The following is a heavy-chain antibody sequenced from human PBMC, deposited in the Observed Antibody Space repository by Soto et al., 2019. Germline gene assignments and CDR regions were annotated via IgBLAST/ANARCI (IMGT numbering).Heavy chain of an antibody. V-gene: IGHV3-66*04. Sequence: EVQLVESGGGLVQPGGSLRLSCAASGFTVSSNYMSWVRQAPGKGLEWVSVIYSGGSAYYADSVKGRFTISRDNSKNTMYRQMSSLRAEDTAVYYCARHGYSYGGGYFDYWGQGTLVTVCS. J-gene: IGHJ4*02. CDR2: IYSGGSA. CDR1: GFTVSSNY. D-gene: IGHD5-18*01. CDR3: ARHGYSYGGGYFDY.